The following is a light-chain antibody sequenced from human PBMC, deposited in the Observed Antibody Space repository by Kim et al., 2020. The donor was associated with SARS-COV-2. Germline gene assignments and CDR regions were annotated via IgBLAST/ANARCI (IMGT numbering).Light chain of an antibody. CDR3: QKYNGAPWT. V-gene: IGKV1-27*01. CDR2: AAS. CDR1: QGISHD. J-gene: IGKJ1*01. Sequence: ASEGDRVTITCRASQGISHDLAWYQQKPGKVPKLLIFAASALHAGVPSRFSGSGSGTDFTLTISSLQPEDVATYYCQKYNGAPWTFGQGTKVDIK.